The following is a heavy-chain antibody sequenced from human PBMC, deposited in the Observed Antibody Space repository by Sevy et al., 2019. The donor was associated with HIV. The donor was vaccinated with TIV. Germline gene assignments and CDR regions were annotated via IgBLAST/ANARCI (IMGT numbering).Heavy chain of an antibody. CDR1: GYTFTSYG. J-gene: IGHJ4*02. CDR2: ISAYNGNT. D-gene: IGHD2-15*01. V-gene: IGHV1-18*01. Sequence: ASVKVSCKASGYTFTSYGISWVRQAPGQGLEWMVWISAYNGNTNYAQKLQGRVTMTTDTSTSTAYMELRSLRSDDTAVYYCARDLIVGQTAPFDYWGQGTLVTVSS. CDR3: ARDLIVGQTAPFDY.